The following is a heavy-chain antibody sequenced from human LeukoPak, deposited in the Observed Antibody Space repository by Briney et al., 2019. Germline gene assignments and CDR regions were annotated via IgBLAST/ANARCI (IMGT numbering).Heavy chain of an antibody. CDR1: GFTFSSYA. CDR3: ARDLHPHYYFDY. J-gene: IGHJ4*02. Sequence: GGSLRLSYAASGFTFSSYAMHWVRQAPGKGLEWVAVISYDGSNKYYADSVKGRFTISRDNSKNTLYLQMNSPRAEGTAVYYCARDLHPHYYFDYWGQGTLVTVSS. V-gene: IGHV3-30-3*01. CDR2: ISYDGSNK.